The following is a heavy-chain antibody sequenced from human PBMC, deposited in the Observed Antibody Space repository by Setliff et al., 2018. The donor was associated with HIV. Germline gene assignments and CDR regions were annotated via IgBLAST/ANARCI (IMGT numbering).Heavy chain of an antibody. D-gene: IGHD3-10*01. CDR1: GGSISSSSYY. Sequence: PSETLSLPCTVSGGSISSSSYYWGWIRQPPGKGLEWIGSIYYSGSTYYNPSLKSRVTISEDTSKNQFSLKLSSVTAADTAVYYCARAIRLLSRGSGSHHAFDIWGQGTMVTVSS. CDR2: IYYSGST. J-gene: IGHJ3*02. V-gene: IGHV4-39*07. CDR3: ARAIRLLSRGSGSHHAFDI.